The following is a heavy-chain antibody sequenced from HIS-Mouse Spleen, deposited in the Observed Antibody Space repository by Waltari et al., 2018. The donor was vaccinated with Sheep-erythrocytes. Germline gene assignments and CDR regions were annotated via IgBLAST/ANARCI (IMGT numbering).Heavy chain of an antibody. V-gene: IGHV3-9*01. Sequence: EVQLVESGGGLVQPGRSLRVSCSASGFTFDDYAMHGVRQAPGKGLEWVSGISWNSGSIGYADSVKGRFTISRDNAKNSLYLQMNSLRAEDTALYYCAKGAFDIWGQGTMVTVSS. CDR2: ISWNSGSI. CDR3: AKGAFDI. J-gene: IGHJ3*02. CDR1: GFTFDDYA.